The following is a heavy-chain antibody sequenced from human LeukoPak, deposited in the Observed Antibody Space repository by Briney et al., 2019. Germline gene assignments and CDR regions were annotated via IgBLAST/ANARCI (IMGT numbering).Heavy chain of an antibody. D-gene: IGHD6-13*01. Sequence: GASVKVSCKASGYTFTSYAMNWVRQAPGQGLEWMGWINTNTGNPTYAQGFTGRFVFSLDTSVSTAYLQISSLKAEDTAVYYCARGLTKQQLTDYYYMDVWGKGTTVTVSS. J-gene: IGHJ6*03. CDR3: ARGLTKQQLTDYYYMDV. CDR1: GYTFTSYA. V-gene: IGHV7-4-1*02. CDR2: INTNTGNP.